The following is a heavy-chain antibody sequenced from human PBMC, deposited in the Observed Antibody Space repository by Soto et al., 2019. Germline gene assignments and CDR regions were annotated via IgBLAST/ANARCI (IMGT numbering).Heavy chain of an antibody. D-gene: IGHD1-26*01. Sequence: QVQLVESGGGVVQPGRSLRLSCTASGFNFSTYGMHWVRQAPGKGLEWVTVIWYDGSNKYYADSVKGRFTISRDNSKNTLYLQMNSLRADDTAVYYCARGGGSGSSFVGYYYYTLDVWGQGTTVTVSS. CDR2: IWYDGSNK. CDR1: GFNFSTYG. CDR3: ARGGGSGSSFVGYYYYTLDV. J-gene: IGHJ6*02. V-gene: IGHV3-33*01.